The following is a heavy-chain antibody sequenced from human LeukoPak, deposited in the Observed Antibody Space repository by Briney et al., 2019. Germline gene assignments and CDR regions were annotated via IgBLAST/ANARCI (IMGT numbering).Heavy chain of an antibody. J-gene: IGHJ4*02. CDR3: ARDQGQQLVRPPDY. CDR1: GYTFTGYY. D-gene: IGHD6-13*01. V-gene: IGHV1-2*02. CDR2: INPNSGGT. Sequence: ASVKVSCKASGYTFTGYYMHWVRQAPGQGLEYMGWINPNSGGTNYAQRFQGRVTMTGDTSISTAYMELSRLRSDDTAVYYCARDQGQQLVRPPDYWGQGTLVTVSS.